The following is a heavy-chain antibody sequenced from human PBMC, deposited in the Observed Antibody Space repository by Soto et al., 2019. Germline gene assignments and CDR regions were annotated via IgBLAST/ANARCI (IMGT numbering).Heavy chain of an antibody. CDR2: ISGSGGST. J-gene: IGHJ4*02. Sequence: GGSLRLSCAASGFTFSSYAMSWVRQAPGKGLEWVSAISGSGGSTYYADSVKGRFTISRDNSKNTLYLQMNSLRAEDTAVYYCAKGPELPRLESKLDWLLPLDYWGQGTLVTVSS. D-gene: IGHD3-3*01. V-gene: IGHV3-23*01. CDR1: GFTFSSYA. CDR3: AKGPELPRLESKLDWLLPLDY.